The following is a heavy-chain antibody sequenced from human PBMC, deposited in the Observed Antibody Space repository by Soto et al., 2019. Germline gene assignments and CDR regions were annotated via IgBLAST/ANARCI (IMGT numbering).Heavy chain of an antibody. CDR2: ISSSSSYI. CDR3: ARDLALIAAAGMFDP. D-gene: IGHD6-13*01. Sequence: PGGSLRLSCAASGFTFSSYSMNWVRQAPGKGLEWVSSISSSSSYIYYADSVKGRFTISRDNAKNSLYLQMNSLRAEDTAVYYCARDLALIAAAGMFDPWGQGTLVTVSS. V-gene: IGHV3-21*01. J-gene: IGHJ5*02. CDR1: GFTFSSYS.